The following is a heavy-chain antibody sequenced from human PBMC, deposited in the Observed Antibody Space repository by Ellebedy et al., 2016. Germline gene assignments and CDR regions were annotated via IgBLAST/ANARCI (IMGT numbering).Heavy chain of an antibody. J-gene: IGHJ3*02. CDR1: GFTFSDYY. CDR2: ISSSGSNI. D-gene: IGHD2-15*01. V-gene: IGHV3-11*01. Sequence: GESLKISCAASGFTFSDYYMNWIRQAPGKGLEWVSYISSSGSNIYYADSVKGRFTISRDNAKNSLYLQMNSLRAEDTAVYYCARDCSGSGGTCYVAFDIWGQGTMVTVSS. CDR3: ARDCSGSGGTCYVAFDI.